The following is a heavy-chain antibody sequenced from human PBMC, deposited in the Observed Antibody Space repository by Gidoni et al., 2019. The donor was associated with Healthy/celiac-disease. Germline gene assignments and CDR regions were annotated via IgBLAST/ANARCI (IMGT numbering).Heavy chain of an antibody. CDR2: IDPSDSYT. CDR1: GYSFTSYW. CDR3: ARHPSHYYDSSEHGDY. V-gene: IGHV5-10-1*03. Sequence: EVQLVQSGAEVKKPGESLRISCKGSGYSFTSYWISWVRQMPGKGLEWMGRIDPSDSYTNYSPSFQGHVTISADKSISTAYLQWSSLKASDTAMYYCARHPSHYYDSSEHGDYWGQGTLVTVSS. J-gene: IGHJ4*02. D-gene: IGHD3-22*01.